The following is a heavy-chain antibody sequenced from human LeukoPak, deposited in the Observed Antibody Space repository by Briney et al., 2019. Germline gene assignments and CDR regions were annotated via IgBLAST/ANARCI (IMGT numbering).Heavy chain of an antibody. CDR2: ISGSGGTT. V-gene: IGHV3-23*01. D-gene: IGHD3-16*01. CDR1: RFTFSSYA. J-gene: IGHJ4*02. CDR3: ARSNNGGWGYCDY. Sequence: GGSLRLSCAASRFTFSSYAMSWVRQAPGKGLEWVSAISGSGGTTYNADSVKGRFTISRDNSKNTLYVQMSSLRAEDTAVYYCARSNNGGWGYCDYWGQGSLVTVSS.